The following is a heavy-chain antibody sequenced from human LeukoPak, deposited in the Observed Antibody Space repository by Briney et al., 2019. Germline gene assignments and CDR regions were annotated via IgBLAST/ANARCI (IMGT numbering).Heavy chain of an antibody. CDR1: GASISNYY. CDR2: IYYSGST. D-gene: IGHD6-13*01. J-gene: IGHJ4*02. CDR3: ARAGGLAAGDY. V-gene: IGHV4-59*01. Sequence: SETLSLTCTVSGASISNYYWTWIRQPPGKGLEWIGYIYYSGSTNYNPSLKSRVTISVDTSKNQFSLKLSSVTAADTAVYYCARAGGLAAGDYWGQGTLVTVSS.